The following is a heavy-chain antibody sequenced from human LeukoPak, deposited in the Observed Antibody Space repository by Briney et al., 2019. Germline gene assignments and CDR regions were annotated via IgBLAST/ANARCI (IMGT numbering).Heavy chain of an antibody. V-gene: IGHV3-11*06. D-gene: IGHD3-22*01. Sequence: LSLTCAVYGGSFSDYYWSWIRQTPGKGLEWVSFISTSSIYIYYADSLKGRFTISRDNAKNSLYLQMNSLRAEDTAVYYCARVASSSRWLLIPGFDYWGQGTLVTVSS. CDR3: ARVASSSRWLLIPGFDY. CDR1: GGSFSDYY. J-gene: IGHJ4*02. CDR2: ISTSSIYI.